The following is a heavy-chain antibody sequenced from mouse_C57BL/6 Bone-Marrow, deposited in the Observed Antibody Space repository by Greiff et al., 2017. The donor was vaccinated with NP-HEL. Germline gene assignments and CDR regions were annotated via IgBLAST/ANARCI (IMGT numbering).Heavy chain of an antibody. CDR2: ISSGGSYT. Sequence: EVQLQQSGGDLVKPGGSLKLSCAASGFTFSSYGMSWVRQTPDKRLEWVATISSGGSYTYYPDSVKGRFTISRDNAKNTLYLQMSSLKSEDTAMYYCARGDYYGSSYGAMDYWGQGTSVTVSS. D-gene: IGHD1-1*01. CDR1: GFTFSSYG. V-gene: IGHV5-6*01. J-gene: IGHJ4*01. CDR3: ARGDYYGSSYGAMDY.